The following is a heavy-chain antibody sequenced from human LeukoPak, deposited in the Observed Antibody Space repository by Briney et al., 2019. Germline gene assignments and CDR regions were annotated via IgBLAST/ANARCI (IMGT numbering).Heavy chain of an antibody. CDR3: ARDGYRVTGYYYYMDV. CDR1: GGSISSYY. D-gene: IGHD5-12*01. J-gene: IGHJ6*03. Sequence: PSETLSLTCTVSGGSISSYYWSWIRQPPGKGLEWIGYIYYNGSTNYNPSLKSRVTISVDTSKNQFSLKLSSVTAADTAVYYCARDGYRVTGYYYYMDVWGKGTTVTVSS. CDR2: IYYNGST. V-gene: IGHV4-59*12.